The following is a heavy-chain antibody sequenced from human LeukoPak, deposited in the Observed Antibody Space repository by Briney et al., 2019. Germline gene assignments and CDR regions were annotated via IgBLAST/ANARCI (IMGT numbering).Heavy chain of an antibody. CDR2: IGSRSTSI. V-gene: IGHV3-21*01. CDR3: ARESSESFDI. CDR1: GFTFSSYS. D-gene: IGHD6-25*01. J-gene: IGHJ3*02. Sequence: PGGSLRLSCAASGFTFSSYSMNWVRQAPGKGMEWVSFIGSRSTSIYYADSVKGPFTISRDNAKNSLYLQMNSLRAEDTAVYYCARESSESFDIWGQGTMVTVSS.